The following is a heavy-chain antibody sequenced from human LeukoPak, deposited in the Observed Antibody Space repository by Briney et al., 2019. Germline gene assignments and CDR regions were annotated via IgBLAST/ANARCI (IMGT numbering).Heavy chain of an antibody. CDR3: ARGPDITVFGVHFDF. D-gene: IGHD3-3*01. V-gene: IGHV1-18*01. CDR1: GYTFTSYG. Sequence: ASVKVSCKASGYTFTSYGISWVRQAPGQGLEWMGWISAYNGNTNYAQKLQGRVTMATDTSTSTAYMELRSLRSDDTAVYYCARGPDITVFGVHFDFWGQGTLVTVSS. J-gene: IGHJ4*02. CDR2: ISAYNGNT.